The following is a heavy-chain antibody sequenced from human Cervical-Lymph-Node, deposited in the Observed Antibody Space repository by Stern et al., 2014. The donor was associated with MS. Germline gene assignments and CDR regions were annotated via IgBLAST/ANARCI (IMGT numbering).Heavy chain of an antibody. CDR3: AREPSWSFDP. J-gene: IGHJ5*02. CDR2: ISSTGDTI. V-gene: IGHV3-11*01. Sequence: VQLVESGGGLVNPGGSLRLSCASSGFSISDYYMTWIRQAPGRGLEWFSLISSTGDTIRYADSVRGRFAISRDNAKNSVYLQMNNLRAEDTALYYCAREPSWSFDPWGQGTLVTVSS. D-gene: IGHD2-8*02. CDR1: GFSISDYY.